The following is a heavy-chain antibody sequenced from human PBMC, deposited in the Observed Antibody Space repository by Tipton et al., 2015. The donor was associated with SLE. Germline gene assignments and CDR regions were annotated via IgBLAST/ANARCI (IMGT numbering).Heavy chain of an antibody. V-gene: IGHV3-21*01. CDR2: ISGSSSYI. CDR1: GFSFSGYS. CDR3: ARVGVNWYDVRRCDDS. J-gene: IGHJ4*02. Sequence: SLRLSCAASGFSFSGYSMNWVRQAPGKGLEWVSSISGSSSYIYYADSLKGRFSISRDNAKNSLYLQMNSLRAEDTAVYYCARVGVNWYDVRRCDDSWAQG. D-gene: IGHD1-1*01.